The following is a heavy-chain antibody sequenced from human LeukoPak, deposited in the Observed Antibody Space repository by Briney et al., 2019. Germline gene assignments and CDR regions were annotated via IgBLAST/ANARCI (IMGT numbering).Heavy chain of an antibody. CDR1: GYSFTSYW. CDR2: IYPGDSDT. D-gene: IGHD2-2*01. V-gene: IGHV5-51*01. CDR3: ARLLGPYCSSTSCYEYFDY. J-gene: IGHJ4*02. Sequence: GESLKISCKGSGYSFTSYWIGWVRQMPGKGLEWMRIIYPGDSDTRYSPSFQGQVTISADKSISTAYLQWSSLKASDTAMYYCARLLGPYCSSTSCYEYFDYWGQGTLVTVSS.